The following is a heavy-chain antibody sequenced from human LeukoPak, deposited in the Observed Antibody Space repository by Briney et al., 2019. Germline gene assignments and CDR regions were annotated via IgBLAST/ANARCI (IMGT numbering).Heavy chain of an antibody. V-gene: IGHV3-48*04. CDR1: GSTFSSYV. CDR3: ARDHGGYYYRLGDY. J-gene: IGHJ4*02. CDR2: FSSSSDTI. D-gene: IGHD3-22*01. Sequence: GALRLSCAASGSTFSSYVMNWVRQAPGKGLEWVSCFSSSSDTIYYAASVKGRFTISRGNAKNSLYLQMYSLRAEDTAVYYCARDHGGYYYRLGDYWGEGTLVTASS.